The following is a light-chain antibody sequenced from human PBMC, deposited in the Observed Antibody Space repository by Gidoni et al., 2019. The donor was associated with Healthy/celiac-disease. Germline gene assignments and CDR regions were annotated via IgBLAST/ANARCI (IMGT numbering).Light chain of an antibody. J-gene: IGKJ3*01. Sequence: DIVMTQSPLSLPVTPGEPASISCRSSLNLHSNGYNYLDWYLQKPGQSPQLLIYLGSNRASGVPDRFSGSGSGTDFTLKISRVEAEDVGVYYCMHALQTPFTFGPGTKVDVK. V-gene: IGKV2-28*01. CDR3: MHALQTPFT. CDR1: LNLHSNGYNY. CDR2: LGS.